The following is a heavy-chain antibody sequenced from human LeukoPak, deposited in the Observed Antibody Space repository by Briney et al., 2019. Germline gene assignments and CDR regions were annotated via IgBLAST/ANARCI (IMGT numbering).Heavy chain of an antibody. Sequence: QTGGSLRLSCAASGFTFSSYWMHWVRQAPGKGLVWVSRINSDGSSTNYADSVKGRFTISRDNAKNTLYLQMNSLRAEDTAVYYCARDHGSTEFDYWGQGTLVTVSS. CDR1: GFTFSSYW. CDR3: ARDHGSTEFDY. J-gene: IGHJ4*02. CDR2: INSDGSST. D-gene: IGHD1-26*01. V-gene: IGHV3-74*01.